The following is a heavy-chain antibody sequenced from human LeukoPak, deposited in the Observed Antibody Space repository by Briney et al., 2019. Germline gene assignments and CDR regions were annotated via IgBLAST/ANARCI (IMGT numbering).Heavy chain of an antibody. V-gene: IGHV1-18*01. CDR2: ISAYNGNT. Sequence: ASVKVSCKTSGYTFTNYGISWVRQAPGLGLEWMGWISAYNGNTNYAQKVQGRVTMTTDTSTSTAYMELRSLRFDDTAVYYCARDQSVRLLQTSSSYFKHVFAIWGQGSMVTVSS. CDR1: GYTFTNYG. D-gene: IGHD6-13*01. CDR3: ARDQSVRLLQTSSSYFKHVFAI. J-gene: IGHJ3*02.